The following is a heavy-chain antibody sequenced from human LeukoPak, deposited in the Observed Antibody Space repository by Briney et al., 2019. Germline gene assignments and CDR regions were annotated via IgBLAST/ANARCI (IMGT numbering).Heavy chain of an antibody. V-gene: IGHV3-21*01. D-gene: IGHD6-6*01. Sequence: GGSLRLSCAAFGFSFRSYSMHWVRQAPGKGLEWVSSISSSSSYIFYADSVKGRFTISRDNAKNSLYLQMNSLRADDTAVYYCARDRSSSYEALFDYWGQGTLVTVSS. J-gene: IGHJ4*02. CDR2: ISSSSSYI. CDR1: GFSFRSYS. CDR3: ARDRSSSYEALFDY.